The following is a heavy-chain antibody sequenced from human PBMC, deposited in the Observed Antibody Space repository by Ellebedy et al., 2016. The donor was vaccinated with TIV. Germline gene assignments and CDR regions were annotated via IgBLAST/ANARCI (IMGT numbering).Heavy chain of an antibody. CDR2: IGTVGTPGDR. CDR1: GFTFSNYD. CDR3: ARGRENSGMYRVFGTMDD. V-gene: IGHV3-13*04. J-gene: IGHJ6*02. D-gene: IGHD1-26*01. Sequence: AGSLRLSXATSGFTFSNYDMYWVRQGTGKGLEWVSSIGTVGTPGDRFYADSVKGRFTISRDNAKNSLYLQMNSLRAGDTAVYFCARGRENSGMYRVFGTMDDWGQGTTVTVSS.